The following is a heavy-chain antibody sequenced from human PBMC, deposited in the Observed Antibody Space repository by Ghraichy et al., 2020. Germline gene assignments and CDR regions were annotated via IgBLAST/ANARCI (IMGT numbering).Heavy chain of an antibody. D-gene: IGHD3-3*01. CDR2: MNPNSGNT. J-gene: IGHJ4*02. V-gene: IGHV1-8*01. Sequence: ASVKVSCKASGYTFTSYDINWVRQATGQGLEWMGWMNPNSGNTGYAQKFQGRVTMTRNTSISTAYMELSSLRSEDTAVYYCARGAGATYYDFWSHRYWGQGTLVTVSS. CDR1: GYTFTSYD. CDR3: ARGAGATYYDFWSHRY.